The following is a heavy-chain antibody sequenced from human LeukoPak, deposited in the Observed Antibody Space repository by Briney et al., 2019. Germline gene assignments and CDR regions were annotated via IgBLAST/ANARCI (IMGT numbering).Heavy chain of an antibody. CDR2: INPNSGGT. Sequence: ASVKVSCKASGYTFTGYYMHWVRHAPGQGLEWMGWINPNSGGTNYAQKFQGRVTMTRDTSISTAHMELSRLRSDDTAVYYGASHSSGWYEYYFDYWGQGTLVTVSS. J-gene: IGHJ4*02. CDR1: GYTFTGYY. V-gene: IGHV1-2*02. CDR3: ASHSSGWYEYYFDY. D-gene: IGHD6-19*01.